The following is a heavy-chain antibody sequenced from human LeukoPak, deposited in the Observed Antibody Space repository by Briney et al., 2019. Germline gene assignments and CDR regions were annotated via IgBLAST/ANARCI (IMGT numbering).Heavy chain of an antibody. CDR3: ARGPSRPADRLGLFDY. V-gene: IGHV3-21*01. CDR1: GFTFSSYS. D-gene: IGHD6-6*01. J-gene: IGHJ4*02. CDR2: ISSSSSYI. Sequence: PGGSLRLSCAASGFTFSSYSMNWVRQAPGKGLEWVSSISSSSSYIYYADSVKGRFTISRDNAKNSLYLQMNSLRAEDTAVYYCARGPSRPADRLGLFDYWGQGTLVTVSS.